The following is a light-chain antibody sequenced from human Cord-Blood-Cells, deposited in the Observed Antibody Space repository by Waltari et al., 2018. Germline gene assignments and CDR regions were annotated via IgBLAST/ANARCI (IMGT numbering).Light chain of an antibody. V-gene: IGKV3-11*01. CDR1: QSVTSY. CDR3: QQRSNWSPWT. J-gene: IGKJ1*01. CDR2: DAS. Sequence: EIVLTQSPATLSLSPGSRATLSCRASQSVTSYLAWYQQKPGQAPRLLSYDASNMATGIPARLSGSGAGTDFTLTISSLGPEDFAVYYCQQRSNWSPWTFGQGTKVEIK.